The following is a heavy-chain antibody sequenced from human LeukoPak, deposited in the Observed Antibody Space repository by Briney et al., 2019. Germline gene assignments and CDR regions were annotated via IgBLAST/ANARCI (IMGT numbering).Heavy chain of an antibody. CDR1: GGSISSGGYC. Sequence: SQTLSLTCTVSGGSISSGGYCWSWIRQHPGKGLEWIGYIYYSGSTYYNPSLKSRVTISVDTSKNQFSLKLSSVTAADTAVYYCARAKSYYYDSSVSLFYYYYGMDVWGQGTTVTVSS. D-gene: IGHD3-22*01. CDR3: ARAKSYYYDSSVSLFYYYYGMDV. J-gene: IGHJ6*02. CDR2: IYYSGST. V-gene: IGHV4-31*03.